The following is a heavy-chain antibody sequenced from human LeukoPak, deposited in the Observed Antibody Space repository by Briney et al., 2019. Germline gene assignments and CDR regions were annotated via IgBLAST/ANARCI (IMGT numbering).Heavy chain of an antibody. Sequence: GGSLRLSCAASDFDFSSHAMTWVRQAPGKGLEWVSAISISGTKTYYGDSVKGRFIISRDNSKNTLYLQMSSLRAEDTAVYYCARDSPTRSSQYTDYWGQGTLVTVSS. J-gene: IGHJ4*02. D-gene: IGHD6-13*01. CDR3: ARDSPTRSSQYTDY. CDR1: DFDFSSHA. CDR2: ISISGTKT. V-gene: IGHV3-23*01.